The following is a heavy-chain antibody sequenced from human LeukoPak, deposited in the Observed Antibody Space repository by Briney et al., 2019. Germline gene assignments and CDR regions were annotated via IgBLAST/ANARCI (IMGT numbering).Heavy chain of an antibody. CDR3: AKPLYVDTAMVASYWYFDL. V-gene: IGHV3-23*01. J-gene: IGHJ2*01. CDR2: INGSGAST. D-gene: IGHD5-18*01. CDR1: GFTFSSYA. Sequence: GGSLRLSCAASGFTFSSYAMSWVRQAPGKGLEWVSRINGSGASTYYADSVKGRFTISRDNSKNTLYLQMNSLRAEDTAVYYCAKPLYVDTAMVASYWYFDLWGRGTLVTVSS.